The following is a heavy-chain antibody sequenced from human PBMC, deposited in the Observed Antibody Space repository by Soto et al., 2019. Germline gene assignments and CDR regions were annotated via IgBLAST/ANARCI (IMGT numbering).Heavy chain of an antibody. CDR1: GYTFTSYG. Sequence: ASVKVSCKASGYTFTSYGISWVRQAPGQGLEWMGWISAYNGNTNYAQKLQGRGTMTTDTSTSTAYMELRSLRSDDTAVYYCARAPRYSSSPGRAFDIWGQGTMVTVSS. CDR3: ARAPRYSSSPGRAFDI. CDR2: ISAYNGNT. D-gene: IGHD6-6*01. V-gene: IGHV1-18*01. J-gene: IGHJ3*02.